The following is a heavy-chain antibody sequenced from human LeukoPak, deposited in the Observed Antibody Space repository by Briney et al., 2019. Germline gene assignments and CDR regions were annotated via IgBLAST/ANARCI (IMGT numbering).Heavy chain of an antibody. D-gene: IGHD2-15*01. CDR1: GYTFTGYY. Sequence: ASVKVSCKASGYTFTGYYMHWVRQAPGQGLEWMGWINPNSGGTNYAQKFQGRVTMTRDTSISTAYMELSSLRSEDTAVYYCATTCGGGSCYQQFDYWGQGTLVTVSS. V-gene: IGHV1-2*02. CDR3: ATTCGGGSCYQQFDY. CDR2: INPNSGGT. J-gene: IGHJ4*02.